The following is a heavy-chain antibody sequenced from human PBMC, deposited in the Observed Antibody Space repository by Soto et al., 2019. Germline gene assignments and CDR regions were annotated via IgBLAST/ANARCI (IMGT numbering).Heavy chain of an antibody. Sequence: QITLRESGPTLVKPTQTLTLTCTFSGFSLTTTGVGVGWVRQAPGKALEWLALIYWDGDDRYRPSLKRRLSITKDTPRNRVVLTMTDLDPLDTATYFCVRGDIYTSGFDYWGQGTLVTVSS. CDR1: GFSLTTTGVG. CDR3: VRGDIYTSGFDY. V-gene: IGHV2-5*02. CDR2: IYWDGDD. D-gene: IGHD2-21*02. J-gene: IGHJ4*02.